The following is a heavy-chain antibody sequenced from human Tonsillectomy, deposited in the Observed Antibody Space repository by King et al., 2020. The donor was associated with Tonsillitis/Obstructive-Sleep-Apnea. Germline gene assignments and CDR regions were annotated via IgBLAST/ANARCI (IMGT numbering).Heavy chain of an antibody. CDR1: GGSISSSRYY. Sequence: QLQLQESGPGLVKPSETLSLSCFVSGGSISSSRYYWGWIRQPPGKGLEWIGTIYYNGDTYYNPSLKSRVTVSIDTSESQFSLKLTSVTAADTAVYYCVGHAPDMDNYYYYMDVWGKGTTVTVSS. J-gene: IGHJ6*03. V-gene: IGHV4-39*01. CDR2: IYYNGDT. D-gene: IGHD3-9*01. CDR3: VGHAPDMDNYYYYMDV.